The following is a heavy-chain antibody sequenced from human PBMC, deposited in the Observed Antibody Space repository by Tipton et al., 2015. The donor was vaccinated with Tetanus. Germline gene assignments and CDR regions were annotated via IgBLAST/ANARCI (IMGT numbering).Heavy chain of an antibody. CDR3: ARTSGYLYSSY. Sequence: TLSLTCTVSGGSISTYHWNWIRQSPRNGLEWIGYVDYFGSTKINPSLKSRVAMSVDTAENQLSLRLTSVASADTAVYYCARTSGYLYSSYWGQGTLVTVSS. CDR1: GGSISTYH. V-gene: IGHV4-59*01. D-gene: IGHD3-3*01. J-gene: IGHJ1*01. CDR2: VDYFGST.